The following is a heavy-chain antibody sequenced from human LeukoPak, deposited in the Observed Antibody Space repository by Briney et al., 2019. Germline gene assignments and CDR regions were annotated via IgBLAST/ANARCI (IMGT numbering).Heavy chain of an antibody. CDR3: TARSDLLWFGELLPY. Sequence: GGSLRLSCTASGFTFGDYAMSWFRQAPGKGLEWVGFIRSKAYGGTTEYAASVKGRFTISRDDSKSIAYLQMNSLKTEDTAVYYCTARSDLLWFGELLPYGGQGTLVTVSS. CDR1: GFTFGDYA. D-gene: IGHD3-10*01. V-gene: IGHV3-49*03. CDR2: IRSKAYGGTT. J-gene: IGHJ4*02.